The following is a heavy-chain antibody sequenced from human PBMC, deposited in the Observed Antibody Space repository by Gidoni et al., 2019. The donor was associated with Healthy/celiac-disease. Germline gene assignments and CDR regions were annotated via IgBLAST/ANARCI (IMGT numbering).Heavy chain of an antibody. Sequence: EVQRVEAGGGRVKPEGSLRLSCAASGFTVVKAWTRCVRQTHGKGLEGVGRMTRKTDGWTTDYAAPVKGRFTISSDDSNNTLYPQMTSLTTEDPAVYYCTTDMTVVVISRREPVRGQVYAFDIWGQGTMVTVSS. D-gene: IGHD3-22*01. CDR1: GFTVVKAW. V-gene: IGHV3-15*01. CDR3: TTDMTVVVISRREPVRGQVYAFDI. CDR2: MTRKTDGWTT. J-gene: IGHJ3*02.